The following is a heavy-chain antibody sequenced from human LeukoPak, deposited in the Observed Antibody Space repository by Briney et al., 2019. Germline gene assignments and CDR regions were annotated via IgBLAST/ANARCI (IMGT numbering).Heavy chain of an antibody. D-gene: IGHD3-22*01. CDR2: ISRSGSII. CDR1: GFTFSDYY. Sequence: SGGSLRLSCAASGFTFSDYYMSWIRQAPGKGLKWVSHISRSGSIIYYADSVKGRFTISRDNAKNSLYLQMNSLRAEDTAVYYCARTAYYYDSSGYDDAFDIWGQGTMVIVSS. CDR3: ARTAYYYDSSGYDDAFDI. V-gene: IGHV3-11*01. J-gene: IGHJ3*02.